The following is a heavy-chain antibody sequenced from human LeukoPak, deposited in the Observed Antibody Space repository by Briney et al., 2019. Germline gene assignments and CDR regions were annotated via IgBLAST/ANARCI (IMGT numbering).Heavy chain of an antibody. V-gene: IGHV1-18*01. CDR3: ARDGAVVPANVADY. CDR1: GYTFTSYG. CDR2: ISAYNGNT. Sequence: ASVKVSCKASGYTFTSYGISWVRQAPGQGLEWMGWISAYNGNTNYAQKLQGRVTMTTDTSTSTAYMELRSPRSDDTAVYYCARDGAVVPANVADYWGQGTLVTVSS. D-gene: IGHD2-2*01. J-gene: IGHJ4*02.